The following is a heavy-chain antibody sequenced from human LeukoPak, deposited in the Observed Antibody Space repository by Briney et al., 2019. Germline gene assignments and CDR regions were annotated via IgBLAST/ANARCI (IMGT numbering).Heavy chain of an antibody. Sequence: GGSLRLSCAASGFTFSSYAMNWARQAPGKGLEWVSAISGSGASTYYADSVKGRFTISRDNSKNTLYLQMNSLRAEDTAIYYCAKAAFRYQLLSSLDYWGQGTLVTVSS. CDR2: ISGSGAST. D-gene: IGHD2-2*01. CDR3: AKAAFRYQLLSSLDY. V-gene: IGHV3-23*01. CDR1: GFTFSSYA. J-gene: IGHJ4*02.